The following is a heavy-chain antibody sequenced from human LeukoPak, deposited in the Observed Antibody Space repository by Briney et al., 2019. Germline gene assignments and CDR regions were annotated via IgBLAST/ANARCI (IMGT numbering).Heavy chain of an antibody. CDR1: GFTFSRYG. Sequence: GRSLRLSCAASGFTFSRYGMHWVRQAPGKGLEWVANIKQDGSEKYYVDSVKGRFTISRDNAKNSLYLQMNSLRAEDTAVYYCARDYPYYDFWSGYLYWGQGTLVTVSS. V-gene: IGHV3-7*01. CDR3: ARDYPYYDFWSGYLY. CDR2: IKQDGSEK. J-gene: IGHJ4*02. D-gene: IGHD3-3*01.